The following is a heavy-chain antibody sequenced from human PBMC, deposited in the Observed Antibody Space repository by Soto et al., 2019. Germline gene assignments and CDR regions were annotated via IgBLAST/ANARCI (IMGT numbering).Heavy chain of an antibody. J-gene: IGHJ6*03. V-gene: IGHV3-21*01. Sequence: EVQLVESGGGLVKPGGSLRLSCAASGFTFSSYSMNWVRQAPGKGLEWVSSISSSSSYIYYADSVKGRFTISRDNAKNSLELQMSSLRAEDTAVYYCARELGRFSGYYYYYYMDVWGKGTTVTVSS. CDR2: ISSSSSYI. CDR1: GFTFSSYS. D-gene: IGHD3-3*01. CDR3: ARELGRFSGYYYYYYMDV.